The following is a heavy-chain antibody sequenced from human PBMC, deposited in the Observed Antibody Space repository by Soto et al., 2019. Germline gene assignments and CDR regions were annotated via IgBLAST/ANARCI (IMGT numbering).Heavy chain of an antibody. CDR2: IIPIFGTA. Sequence: QVQLVQSGAEVKKPESSVKVSCKASGGTFSSYAISWVRQAPGQGLEWMGGIIPIFGTANYAQKFQGRVTITADKSTSTAYMELSSLRSEDTAVYYCARNMGYCSSTSCYTGGWFDPWGQGTLVTVSS. J-gene: IGHJ5*02. D-gene: IGHD2-2*02. CDR3: ARNMGYCSSTSCYTGGWFDP. V-gene: IGHV1-69*06. CDR1: GGTFSSYA.